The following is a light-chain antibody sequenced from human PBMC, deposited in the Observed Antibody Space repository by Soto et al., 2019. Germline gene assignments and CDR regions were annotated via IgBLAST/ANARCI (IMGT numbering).Light chain of an antibody. CDR1: QSVGSY. CDR3: QQYDSSPLT. V-gene: IGKV3-20*01. Sequence: EIVLTQSPVTLSLSPGERATLSCRASQSVGSYLGWYQQKPGQAPRLLIYEASNRATGIPGRFSGSGSGADFTLTISRLEPEDFAVYYCQQYDSSPLTFGGGTKVDIK. CDR2: EAS. J-gene: IGKJ4*01.